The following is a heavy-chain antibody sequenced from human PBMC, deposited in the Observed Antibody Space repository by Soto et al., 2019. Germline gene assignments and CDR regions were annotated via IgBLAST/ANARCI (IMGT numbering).Heavy chain of an antibody. V-gene: IGHV3-9*01. CDR1: GFTFDDYA. CDR3: AKEIGGYCSGGRCSQHEYYYGMDV. Sequence: EVQLVESGGGLVQPGRSLRLSCAASGFTFDDYAMHWVRQAPGKGLEWVSGISWNSGSIGYADSVKGRFTISRDNAKNTLXXQXNXXRAEDTALYYCAKEIGGYCSGGRCSQHEYYYGMDVWGQGTTVTVSS. J-gene: IGHJ6*02. CDR2: ISWNSGSI. D-gene: IGHD2-15*01.